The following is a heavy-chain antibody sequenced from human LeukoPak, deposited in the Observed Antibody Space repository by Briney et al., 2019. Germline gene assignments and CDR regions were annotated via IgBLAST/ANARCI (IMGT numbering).Heavy chain of an antibody. CDR1: GYTFTSYY. V-gene: IGHV1-46*01. CDR3: ARDLRFGEWKVQV. D-gene: IGHD3-10*01. Sequence: GASVNVSCKASGYTFTSYYMHWVRQAAGQGLEWMGMINPSGGSTSYAQKFQGRVTMTMDTYTSTVYMELSSLSSEDTAVYYCARDLRFGEWKVQVWGRGTMDSVSS. CDR2: INPSGGST. J-gene: IGHJ3*01.